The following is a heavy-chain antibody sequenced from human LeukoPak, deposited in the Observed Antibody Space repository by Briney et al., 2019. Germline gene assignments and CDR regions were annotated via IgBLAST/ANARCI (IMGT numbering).Heavy chain of an antibody. CDR3: ATAYSGSYVGYFDY. CDR1: GYTLTELS. J-gene: IGHJ4*02. V-gene: IGHV1-24*01. D-gene: IGHD1-26*01. CDR2: FDPEDGET. Sequence: GASVKVSCKVSGYTLTELSMHWVRQAPGKGLGWMGGFDPEDGETIYAQKFQGRVTMTEDTSTDTAYMELSSLRSGDTAVYYCATAYSGSYVGYFDYWGQGTLVTVSS.